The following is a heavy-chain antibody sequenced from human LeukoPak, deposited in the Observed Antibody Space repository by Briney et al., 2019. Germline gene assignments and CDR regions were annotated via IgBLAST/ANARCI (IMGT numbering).Heavy chain of an antibody. CDR3: AKTPTYYYDNSGYLGDI. CDR1: GFTFSSYA. V-gene: IGHV3-23*01. Sequence: GGSLRLSRAASGFTFSSYAMSWVRQAPGKGLEWISAISGSGGSTYYADSVKGRFTIFRDNSKNTLYLQMNSLRAEDTAVYYCAKTPTYYYDNSGYLGDIWGQGTMVTVSS. CDR2: ISGSGGST. D-gene: IGHD3-22*01. J-gene: IGHJ3*02.